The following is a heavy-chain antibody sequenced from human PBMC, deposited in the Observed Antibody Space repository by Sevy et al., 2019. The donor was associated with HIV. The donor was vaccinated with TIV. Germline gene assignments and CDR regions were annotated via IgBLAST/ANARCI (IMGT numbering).Heavy chain of an antibody. CDR1: GFTFSGSA. D-gene: IGHD1-26*01. Sequence: GGSLRLSCAASGFTFSGSAMQWVRQASGKGLEWVSSISGSSNYIYYADSMKGRFTISRDNAKNSLYLQMNSLRAEDTAVYYCARGPPDGSYDYFDYWGQGTLVTVSS. CDR2: ISGSSNYI. V-gene: IGHV3-21*01. CDR3: ARGPPDGSYDYFDY. J-gene: IGHJ4*02.